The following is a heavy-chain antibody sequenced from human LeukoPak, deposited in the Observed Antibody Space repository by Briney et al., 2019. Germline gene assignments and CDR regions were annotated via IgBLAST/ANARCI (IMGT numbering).Heavy chain of an antibody. CDR1: GYIYSSYS. Sequence: PGGSLRLSCAASGYIYSSYSMNWVRQAPGKGLEWASYISSSSSTIYYADSVRGRITISRDKAKNSLYMQMNSLRAEDTAVYYCASGYSYGSVEYWGQGTLVTVSS. J-gene: IGHJ4*02. CDR2: ISSSSSTI. V-gene: IGHV3-48*01. D-gene: IGHD5-18*01. CDR3: ASGYSYGSVEY.